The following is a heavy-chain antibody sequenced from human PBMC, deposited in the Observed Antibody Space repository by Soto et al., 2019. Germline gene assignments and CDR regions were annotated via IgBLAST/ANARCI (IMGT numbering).Heavy chain of an antibody. CDR1: GGTFSSYA. V-gene: IGHV1-69*13. Sequence: SVKVSCKASGGTFSSYAISWVRQAPGQGLEWMGGIIPIFGTANYAQKFQGRVTITADESTSTAYMELSSLRSEDTAVYYCASLYSGYDYYYYHGMDVWGQGTTVTVSS. D-gene: IGHD5-12*01. CDR3: ASLYSGYDYYYYHGMDV. J-gene: IGHJ6*02. CDR2: IIPIFGTA.